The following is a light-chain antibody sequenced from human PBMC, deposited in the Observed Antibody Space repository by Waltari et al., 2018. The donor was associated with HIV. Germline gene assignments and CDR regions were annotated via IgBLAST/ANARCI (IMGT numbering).Light chain of an antibody. V-gene: IGKV3-20*01. CDR2: GAS. CDR1: QRVSSSQ. CDR3: QQYGISPRT. Sequence: EVVLTQSPGTLSLSPGERATLSCRASQRVSSSQLAWYQQRPGQAPRLLIYGASSRATGIPDRFSGIGSGTDFTLTISRLEPEDCAVYYCQQYGISPRTFGQGTKVEIK. J-gene: IGKJ1*01.